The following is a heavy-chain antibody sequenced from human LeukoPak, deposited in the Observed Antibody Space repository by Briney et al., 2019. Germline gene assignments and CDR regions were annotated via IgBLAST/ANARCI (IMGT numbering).Heavy chain of an antibody. J-gene: IGHJ4*02. CDR1: GYTFTSYG. CDR2: ISTYTGDT. D-gene: IGHD6-13*01. CDR3: TRATIPAAGIDY. Sequence: ASVNVSCKASGYTFTSYGVSWVRQAPGQGLVWMGWISTYTGDTNYAQKLQGRLTMTTDTSASTAFMELRSLTSDDTAVYYCTRATIPAAGIDYWGQGTLVTVSS. V-gene: IGHV1-18*01.